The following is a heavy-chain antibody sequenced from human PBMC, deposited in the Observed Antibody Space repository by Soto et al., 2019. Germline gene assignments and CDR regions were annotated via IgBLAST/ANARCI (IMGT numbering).Heavy chain of an antibody. Sequence: SETLSLTCTVSGGSISSGDYYWSWIRQPPGKGLEWIGYIYYSGSTYYNPSLKSRVTISVDTSKNQFSLKLSSVTAADTAVYYCAREQSRYSSSWYDYWGQGTTVTVSS. V-gene: IGHV4-30-4*01. J-gene: IGHJ4*03. CDR2: IYYSGST. CDR1: GGSISSGDYY. CDR3: AREQSRYSSSWYDY. D-gene: IGHD6-13*01.